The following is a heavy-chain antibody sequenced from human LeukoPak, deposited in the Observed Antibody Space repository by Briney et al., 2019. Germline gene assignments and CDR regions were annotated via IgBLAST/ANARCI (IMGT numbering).Heavy chain of an antibody. J-gene: IGHJ6*02. CDR1: GFIFSSYW. CDR3: ARDGPIVVVPAAMPYYYYGMDV. CDR2: IKQDGSEK. V-gene: IGHV3-7*05. D-gene: IGHD2-2*01. Sequence: GGSLRLSCAASGFIFSSYWMSWVRQAPGKGLEWVANIKQDGSEKYYVDSVKGRFTISRDNAKNSLYLQMNSLRAEDTAVYYCARDGPIVVVPAAMPYYYYGMDVWGQGTTVTVSS.